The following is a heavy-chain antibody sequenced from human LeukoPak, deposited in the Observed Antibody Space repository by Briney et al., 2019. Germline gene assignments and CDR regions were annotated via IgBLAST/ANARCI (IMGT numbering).Heavy chain of an antibody. V-gene: IGHV3-7*01. CDR1: GFTFSSYW. CDR3: ARGTEDMDV. Sequence: GGSLRLSCAASGFTFSSYWMSWVRQAPGKGLEWVANINQDGSEKQYVDSVKGRFTISRDNAKNSLYLQMNSLRAEDTALHYSARGTEDMDVWGKGTTVTVSS. CDR2: INQDGSEK. J-gene: IGHJ6*03. D-gene: IGHD2-8*02.